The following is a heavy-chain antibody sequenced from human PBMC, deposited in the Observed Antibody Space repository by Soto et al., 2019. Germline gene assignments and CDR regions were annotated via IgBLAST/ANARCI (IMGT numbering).Heavy chain of an antibody. CDR3: AKDHVLRYFDWLVH. D-gene: IGHD3-9*01. CDR2: ISSSGGIT. J-gene: IGHJ4*02. CDR1: GFIFSDYY. Sequence: GGSLRLSCTASGFIFSDYYMSWIRQAPGKGLEWVSDISSSGGITYHADSVEGRFTISRDNSKNTLYLQMNSLRAEDTAVYYCAKDHVLRYFDWLVHRGQGTLVTVSS. V-gene: IGHV3-11*01.